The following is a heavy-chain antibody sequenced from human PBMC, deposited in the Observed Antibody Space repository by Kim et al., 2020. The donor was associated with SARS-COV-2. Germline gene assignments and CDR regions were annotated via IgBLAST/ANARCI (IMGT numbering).Heavy chain of an antibody. J-gene: IGHJ6*03. Sequence: GGSLRLSCAASGFTFGSYAMSWVRQTPGKGLDWVSGISDTGSRTYYADSVRGRFTISRDNTENTLYLQMNSLGAEDTAVYFCAKENYFDFWSDTFYYYYMDVWGKGTAVTVSS. CDR1: GFTFGSYA. CDR2: ISDTGSRT. D-gene: IGHD3-3*01. V-gene: IGHV3-23*01. CDR3: AKENYFDFWSDTFYYYYMDV.